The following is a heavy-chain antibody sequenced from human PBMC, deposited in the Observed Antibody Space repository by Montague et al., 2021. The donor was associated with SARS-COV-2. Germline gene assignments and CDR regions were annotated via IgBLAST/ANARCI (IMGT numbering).Heavy chain of an antibody. Sequence: SETLSLTCTVSGGSITRNYYWGWIRQPPGKGLEWVGNIYYSGTTFINPSLESRVTISVDASKKQLSLNLTSVTAADTAVYYCARPLVRGVPKAFDIWGQGALVIVSS. J-gene: IGHJ3*02. D-gene: IGHD3-10*01. CDR3: ARPLVRGVPKAFDI. V-gene: IGHV4-39*01. CDR2: IYYSGTT. CDR1: GGSITRNYY.